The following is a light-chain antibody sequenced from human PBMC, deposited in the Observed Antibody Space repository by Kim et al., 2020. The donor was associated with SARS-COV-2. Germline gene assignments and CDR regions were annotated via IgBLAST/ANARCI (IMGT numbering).Light chain of an antibody. Sequence: VTIACTGSSSNIGAGYDVHWYQQLPGTAPKLLIYGNSNRPSGVPDRFSGSKSGTSASLAITGLQAEDEADYYCQSYDSSLSGYVFGTGTKVNRP. CDR2: GNS. J-gene: IGLJ1*01. V-gene: IGLV1-40*01. CDR1: SSNIGAGYD. CDR3: QSYDSSLSGYV.